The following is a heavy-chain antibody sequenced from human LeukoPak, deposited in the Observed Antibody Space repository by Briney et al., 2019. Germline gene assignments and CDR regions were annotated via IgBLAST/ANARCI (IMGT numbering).Heavy chain of an antibody. CDR3: ARVGSYSNYALDY. CDR2: IYTSGST. V-gene: IGHV4-4*07. D-gene: IGHD4-11*01. J-gene: IGHJ4*02. CDR1: GGSISRYY. Sequence: SETLSLTCTVSGGSISRYYWSWIRQPAGKGLEWIGRIYTSGSTNYNPSLKRGVTMSVDTSKNQSSLKLSSVTAADTAVYYCARVGSYSNYALDYWGQGTLVTVSS.